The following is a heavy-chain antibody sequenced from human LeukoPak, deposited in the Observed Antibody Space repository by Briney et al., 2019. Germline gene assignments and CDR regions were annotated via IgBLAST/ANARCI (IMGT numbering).Heavy chain of an antibody. CDR1: GGSISSSN. Sequence: ETLSLTCAVSGGSISSSNWWSWVRQAPGKGLEWVSYISSSGSTIYYADSVKGRFTISRDNSKNTLYLQMNSLRAEDTAVYYCARSLSSRFSGPRRPYYFDYWAREPWSPSPQ. D-gene: IGHD3-16*02. J-gene: IGHJ4*02. CDR2: ISSSGSTI. V-gene: IGHV3-48*01. CDR3: ARSLSSRFSGPRRPYYFDY.